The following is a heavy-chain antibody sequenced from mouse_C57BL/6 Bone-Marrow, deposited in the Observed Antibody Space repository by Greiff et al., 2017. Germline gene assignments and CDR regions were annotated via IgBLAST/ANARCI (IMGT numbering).Heavy chain of an antibody. Sequence: EVKVVESGGGLVKPGGSLKLSCAASGFTFSSYAMSWVRQTPEKRLEWVATISDGGSYTYYPDNVKGRFTISRDNAKNNLYLQMSHLKSEETAMYYCARDDVSFDYWGQGTTLTVSS. J-gene: IGHJ2*01. CDR1: GFTFSSYA. V-gene: IGHV5-4*01. D-gene: IGHD2-3*01. CDR2: ISDGGSYT. CDR3: ARDDVSFDY.